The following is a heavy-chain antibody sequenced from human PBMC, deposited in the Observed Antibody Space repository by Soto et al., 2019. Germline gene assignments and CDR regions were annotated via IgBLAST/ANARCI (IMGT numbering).Heavy chain of an antibody. Sequence: ASVKVSCKASGYTFTSYGISWVRQAPGQGLEWMGWISAYNGNTNYAQKLQGRVTMTTDTSTSTAYMELRSLRSDDTAVYYCARDRSKYYDFWSGSHTGYGMDVWGQGTTVTVSS. CDR2: ISAYNGNT. CDR1: GYTFTSYG. CDR3: ARDRSKYYDFWSGSHTGYGMDV. D-gene: IGHD3-3*01. V-gene: IGHV1-18*01. J-gene: IGHJ6*02.